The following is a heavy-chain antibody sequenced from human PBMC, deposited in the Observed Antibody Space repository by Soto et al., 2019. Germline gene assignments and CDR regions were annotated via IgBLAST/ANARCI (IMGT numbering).Heavy chain of an antibody. D-gene: IGHD5-18*01. Sequence: QVQLVESGGGVVQPGRSLRLSCAASGFTFSSYAMHWVRQAPGKGLEWVAVISYDGSNKYYADSVKGRFTISRDNSKNTLYLQMNSLRAEDTAVYYCARADTARDYYGMDVWGQGTTASVSS. CDR3: ARADTARDYYGMDV. V-gene: IGHV3-30-3*01. CDR2: ISYDGSNK. CDR1: GFTFSSYA. J-gene: IGHJ6*02.